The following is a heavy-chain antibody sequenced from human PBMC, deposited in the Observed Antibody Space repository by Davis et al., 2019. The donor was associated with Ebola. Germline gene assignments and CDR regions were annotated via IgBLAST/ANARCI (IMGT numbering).Heavy chain of an antibody. J-gene: IGHJ5*02. CDR1: GYGFADYW. CDR3: ARRRGYCSGGSPGCWFDP. D-gene: IGHD2-15*01. Sequence: GESLKISCKGSGYGFADYWIAWVRQTPGKGLEWMGIIYAGDSDSRYSPSFQGQVTISADKSISTAYLQWSSLKASDTAMYYCARRRGYCSGGSPGCWFDPWGQGTLVTVSS. CDR2: IYAGDSDS. V-gene: IGHV5-51*01.